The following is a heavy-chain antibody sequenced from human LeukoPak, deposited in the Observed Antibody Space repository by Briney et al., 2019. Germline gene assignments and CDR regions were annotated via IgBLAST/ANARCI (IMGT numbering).Heavy chain of an antibody. D-gene: IGHD1-1*01. CDR2: ISGSGGTT. Sequence: GGSLRLSCAASGFTFSSYAMSWVRQAPGKGLEWVSAISGSGGTTYYADSVKGRFTISRDYSKNTLHLQMNSLRAEDTAVYYCAKDRWASTTTRGVDHWGLGTLVTVS. CDR3: AKDRWASTTTRGVDH. V-gene: IGHV3-23*01. CDR1: GFTFSSYA. J-gene: IGHJ4*02.